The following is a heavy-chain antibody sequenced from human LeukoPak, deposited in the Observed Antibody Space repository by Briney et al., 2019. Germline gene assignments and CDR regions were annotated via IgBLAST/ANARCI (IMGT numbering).Heavy chain of an antibody. J-gene: IGHJ4*02. V-gene: IGHV1-2*06. D-gene: IGHD5-12*01. Sequence: GASVKVSCKASGYTFTGYYMHWVRQAPGQGLEWMGRINPNRGGTNYSQKFQGRVSMTRDTCIRTAYMELSRLRSADRAVYYCARVYSGYADWGQGTLVTASS. CDR1: GYTFTGYY. CDR3: ARVYSGYAD. CDR2: INPNRGGT.